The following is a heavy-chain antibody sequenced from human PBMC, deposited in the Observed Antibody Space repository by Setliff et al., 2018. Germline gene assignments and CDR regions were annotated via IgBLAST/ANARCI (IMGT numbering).Heavy chain of an antibody. Sequence: SETLSLTCTVSGGSISSGTFYWTWLRQPAGKGLEWIGHIYSSGNINYNPSLVSRVTISIDTSKSQFSLKLSSVTAADTAVYYCARESYYYYMDVWGKGTTVTVSS. J-gene: IGHJ6*03. V-gene: IGHV4-61*09. CDR3: ARESYYYYMDV. CDR2: IYSSGNI. CDR1: GGSISSGTFY.